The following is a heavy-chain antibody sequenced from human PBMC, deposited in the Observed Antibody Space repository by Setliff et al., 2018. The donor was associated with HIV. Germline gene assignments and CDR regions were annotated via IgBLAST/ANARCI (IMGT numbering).Heavy chain of an antibody. D-gene: IGHD3-9*01. CDR3: ARGEPVDILTGYFDY. CDR2: IYTSGSS. CDR1: GGSINNYQ. V-gene: IGHV4-4*08. J-gene: IGHJ4*02. Sequence: PSETLSLTCTVSGVSGGSINNYQWSWIRQPPGKGLEWIGYIYTSGSSNYNPSLKSRVTISGDTSKRQFSLKMSSVTAADPAVYYCARGEPVDILTGYFDYWGQGTLVTVSS.